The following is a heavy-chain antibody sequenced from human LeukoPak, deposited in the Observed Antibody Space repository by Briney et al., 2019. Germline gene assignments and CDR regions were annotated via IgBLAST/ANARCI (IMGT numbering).Heavy chain of an antibody. Sequence: SETLSLTCSVSGGSISSGNYYWTWIRQHPGKGLEWIGYIYYSGSTYYNPSLKSRVTISVDTSKNQFSLKLSSLTAGDTAVYYCARGDFADYLTNNYFDYWGQGTLVTVSS. J-gene: IGHJ4*02. D-gene: IGHD4-17*01. CDR1: GGSISSGNYY. CDR2: IYYSGST. V-gene: IGHV4-31*03. CDR3: ARGDFADYLTNNYFDY.